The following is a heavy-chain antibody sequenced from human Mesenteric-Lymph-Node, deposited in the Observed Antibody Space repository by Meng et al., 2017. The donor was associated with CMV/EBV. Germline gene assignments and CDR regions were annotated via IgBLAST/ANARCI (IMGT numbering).Heavy chain of an antibody. Sequence: SFSGYDWSWIRQLPGKGLEWIGEINHSGSTNYNPSVKSRVTISVDTSKNQFSLKLSSVTAADTAVYYCARGRPGYCSGGSCYQPFDYWGHGTLVTVSS. D-gene: IGHD2-15*01. CDR2: INHSGST. J-gene: IGHJ4*01. CDR1: SFSGYD. V-gene: IGHV4-34*01. CDR3: ARGRPGYCSGGSCYQPFDY.